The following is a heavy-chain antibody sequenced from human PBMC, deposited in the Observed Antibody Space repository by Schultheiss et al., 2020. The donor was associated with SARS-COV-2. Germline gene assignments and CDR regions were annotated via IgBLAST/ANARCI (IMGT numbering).Heavy chain of an antibody. D-gene: IGHD6-19*01. V-gene: IGHV3-30*04. Sequence: GGSLRLSCAASGFTFSSYAMSWVRQAPGKGLEWVAVISYDGSNKDYADSVKGRFTISRDNSKNTLYLQMNSLRAEDTAVYYCAKESAGTMGQAFDYWGQGTLVTVSS. CDR2: ISYDGSNK. CDR3: AKESAGTMGQAFDY. CDR1: GFTFSSYA. J-gene: IGHJ4*02.